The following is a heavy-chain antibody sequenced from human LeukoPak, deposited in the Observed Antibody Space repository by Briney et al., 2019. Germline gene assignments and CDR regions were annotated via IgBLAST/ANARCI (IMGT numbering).Heavy chain of an antibody. CDR1: GFTFSTYG. CDR3: ARVGWFGERNDY. V-gene: IGHV3-30*03. CDR2: ISYDGSNT. Sequence: GSLRLSCEASGFTFSTYGMHWVRQAPGKGLEWVAVISYDGSNTYYADSVKGRFTISRVNSKNTLYLQMNSLRAEDTAVYYCARVGWFGERNDYWGQGTLVTVSS. J-gene: IGHJ4*02. D-gene: IGHD3-10*01.